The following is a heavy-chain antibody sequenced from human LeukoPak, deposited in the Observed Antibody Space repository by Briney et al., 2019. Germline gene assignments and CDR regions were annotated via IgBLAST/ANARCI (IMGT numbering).Heavy chain of an antibody. CDR2: IWYDGSNK. Sequence: ARSLTLSCAVSGCTFSNYGMHWVRHPPGPGLEPVALIWYDGSNKPYTESVKGRFTISRENSKNTLYLQMNSLRAEDKAVYYCAREMGLNIVATFGYWGQGPLVTVSS. CDR3: AREMGLNIVATFGY. D-gene: IGHD5-12*01. J-gene: IGHJ4*02. CDR1: GCTFSNYG. V-gene: IGHV3-33*01.